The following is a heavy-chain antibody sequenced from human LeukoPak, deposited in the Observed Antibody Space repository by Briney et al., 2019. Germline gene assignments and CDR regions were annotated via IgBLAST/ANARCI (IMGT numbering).Heavy chain of an antibody. D-gene: IGHD2-15*01. Sequence: PGRSLRLSCAASGFTFSSYGMHWVRQAPGKGLEWVAVISYDGSNKYYADSVKGRFTISRDNSKNTLYLQMNSLRAEDTAVYYCAKERCSGGSCYSYFDYWGQGTLVTVSS. V-gene: IGHV3-30*18. CDR3: AKERCSGGSCYSYFDY. CDR2: ISYDGSNK. J-gene: IGHJ4*02. CDR1: GFTFSSYG.